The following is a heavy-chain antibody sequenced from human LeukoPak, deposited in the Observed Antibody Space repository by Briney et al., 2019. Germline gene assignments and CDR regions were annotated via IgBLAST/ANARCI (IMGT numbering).Heavy chain of an antibody. V-gene: IGHV4-4*07. CDR1: GGSISSYY. J-gene: IGHJ3*02. CDR2: IYTSGST. Sequence: PSETLSLTCTVSGGSISSYYWSWIRQPAGKGLEWIGRIYTSGSTNYNPPLKSRVTMSVDTSKNQFSLKLSSVTAADTAVYYCARVPHAFAFDIWAKGQWSPSLQ. CDR3: ARVPHAFAFDI.